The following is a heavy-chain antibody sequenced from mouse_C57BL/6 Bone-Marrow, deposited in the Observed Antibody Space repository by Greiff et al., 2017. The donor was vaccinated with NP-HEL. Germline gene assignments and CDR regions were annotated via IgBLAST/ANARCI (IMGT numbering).Heavy chain of an antibody. V-gene: IGHV1-55*01. J-gene: IGHJ2*01. Sequence: VQLQQPGAELVKPGASVKMSCKASGYTFTSYWITWVKQRPGQGLEWIGDIYPGSGSTNYNEKFKSKATLTVDTSSSTAYMQLSSLTSEDSAVYYCARNWPITTVVDYWGQGTTLTVSS. D-gene: IGHD1-1*01. CDR3: ARNWPITTVVDY. CDR2: IYPGSGST. CDR1: GYTFTSYW.